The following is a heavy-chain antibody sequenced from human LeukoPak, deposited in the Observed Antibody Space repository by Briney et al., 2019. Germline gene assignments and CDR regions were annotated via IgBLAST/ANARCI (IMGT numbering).Heavy chain of an antibody. V-gene: IGHV4-38-2*01. D-gene: IGHD1-26*01. J-gene: IGHJ5*02. CDR2: IYHSGST. CDR1: GYSISSGYY. CDR3: AGSSYSGNDWFDP. Sequence: PSETLSLTCAVSGYSISSGYYWGWIRQPPGKGLEWIGSIYHSGSTYYNPSLKSRVTISVDTSKNQFSLKLSSVTAADTAVYYCAGSSYSGNDWFDPWGQGTLVTVSS.